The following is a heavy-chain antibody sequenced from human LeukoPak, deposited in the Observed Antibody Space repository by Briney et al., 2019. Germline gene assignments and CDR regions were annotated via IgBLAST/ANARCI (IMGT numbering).Heavy chain of an antibody. V-gene: IGHV1-69*13. CDR3: ARVDGDYFYYYYGMDV. J-gene: IGHJ6*02. D-gene: IGHD4-17*01. Sequence: ASVKVSCKASGGTFSSYAISWVRQAPGQGLEWMGGIIPIFGTANYAQKFQGRVTITADESTSTAYMELSSLRSEDTAVYYCARVDGDYFYYYYGMDVWGQGTTVTVSS. CDR1: GGTFSSYA. CDR2: IIPIFGTA.